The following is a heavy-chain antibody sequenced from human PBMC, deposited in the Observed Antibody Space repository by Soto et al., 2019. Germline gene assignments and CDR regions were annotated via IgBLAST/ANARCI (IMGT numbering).Heavy chain of an antibody. CDR2: MSYGGSNE. Sequence: QVKLVESGGGVVQPGRSLRLSCAASGFTFSHYAMHWVRQAPGKVLECVALMSYGGSNEYYADSVKGRFTISRDNSKNTLYLQMNSLRAEDTAVYYCAKDGSHNFDYWGQGTLVTVAS. V-gene: IGHV3-30*18. D-gene: IGHD1-26*01. CDR1: GFTFSHYA. J-gene: IGHJ4*02. CDR3: AKDGSHNFDY.